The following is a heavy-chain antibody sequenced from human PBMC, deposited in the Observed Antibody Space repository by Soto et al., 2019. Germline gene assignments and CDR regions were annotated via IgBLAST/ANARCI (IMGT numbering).Heavy chain of an antibody. Sequence: GGSLRLSCAASGFTFSSYAMSWVRQAPGKGLEWVSAISGSGGSTYYADSVRGRFTISRDNSKNTLCLQMNSLRAEDTAVYYCARVVDTAQGYWGQGTLVTVSS. J-gene: IGHJ4*02. D-gene: IGHD5-18*01. V-gene: IGHV3-23*01. CDR3: ARVVDTAQGY. CDR1: GFTFSSYA. CDR2: ISGSGGST.